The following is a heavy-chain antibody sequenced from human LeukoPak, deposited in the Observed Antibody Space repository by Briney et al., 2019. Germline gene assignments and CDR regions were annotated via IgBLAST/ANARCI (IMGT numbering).Heavy chain of an antibody. V-gene: IGHV4-34*01. CDR2: INHSGST. Sequence: SETLSLTCAVYGGSFSGYYWSWIRQPPGKGLEWIGEINHSGSTNYNPSLKSRVTISVDTSKNQFSLKLSSVTAADTAVYYCARGGPKITIFGVVPDRYFDYWGQGTLVTVSS. CDR3: ARGGPKITIFGVVPDRYFDY. J-gene: IGHJ4*02. CDR1: GGSFSGYY. D-gene: IGHD3-3*01.